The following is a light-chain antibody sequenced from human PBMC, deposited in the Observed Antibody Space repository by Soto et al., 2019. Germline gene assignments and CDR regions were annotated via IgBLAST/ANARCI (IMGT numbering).Light chain of an antibody. Sequence: DIVMTQSPDSLAVSLGERATINCQSSQSVLYSSDNKNYLAWYQQKPRQPPKLLIYWASTRESGVPDRFSGSGSGTDFTITISSLQAEDVAVYYCQQYYNTPFTFGPGTKVEIK. J-gene: IGKJ3*01. CDR3: QQYYNTPFT. CDR2: WAS. CDR1: QSVLYSSDNKNY. V-gene: IGKV4-1*01.